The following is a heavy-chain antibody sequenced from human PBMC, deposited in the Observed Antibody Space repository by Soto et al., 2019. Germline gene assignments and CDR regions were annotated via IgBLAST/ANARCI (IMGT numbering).Heavy chain of an antibody. J-gene: IGHJ4*02. CDR2: ISYDGSNK. CDR3: AKEPRYCSGGSCQTFDY. V-gene: IGHV3-30*18. CDR1: GFTFSSYG. D-gene: IGHD2-15*01. Sequence: PGGSLRLSCAASGFTFSSYGMHWVRQAPGKGLEWVAVISYDGSNKYYADSVKGRFTISRDNSKNTLYLQMNSLRAEDTAVYYCAKEPRYCSGGSCQTFDYWGQGTLVTVSS.